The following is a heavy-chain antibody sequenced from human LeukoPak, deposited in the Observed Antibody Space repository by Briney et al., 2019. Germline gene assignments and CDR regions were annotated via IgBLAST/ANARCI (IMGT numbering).Heavy chain of an antibody. CDR3: ARGISNYDYYYYMDV. D-gene: IGHD4-11*01. J-gene: IGHJ6*03. CDR2: INWNGGST. Sequence: PGGSLRLSCAASGFTFDDYGMSWFRQAPGKGLEWVSGINWNGGSTGYADSVKGRFTISRANAKNSLYLQMNSLRAEDTALYYCARGISNYDYYYYMDVWGKGTTVTVSS. CDR1: GFTFDDYG. V-gene: IGHV3-20*04.